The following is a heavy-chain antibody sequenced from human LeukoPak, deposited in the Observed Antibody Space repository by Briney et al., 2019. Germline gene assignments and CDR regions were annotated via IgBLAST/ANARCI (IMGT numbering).Heavy chain of an antibody. CDR1: GGSISSYY. V-gene: IGHV4-59*01. Sequence: SETLSLTCTVSGGSISSYYWSWIRQPPGKGLEGMGYIYYSGSTNYNPSLKSRVTISVDTSKNQFSLKLSSVTAADTAVYYCARELWFGEYGRDYYYYGMDVWGQGTTVTVSS. CDR2: IYYSGST. CDR3: ARELWFGEYGRDYYYYGMDV. J-gene: IGHJ6*02. D-gene: IGHD3-10*01.